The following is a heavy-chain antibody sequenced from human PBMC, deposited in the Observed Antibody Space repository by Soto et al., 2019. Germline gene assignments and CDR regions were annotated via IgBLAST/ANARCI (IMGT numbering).Heavy chain of an antibody. V-gene: IGHV1-3*01. J-gene: IGHJ4*02. CDR2: INAGNGNT. D-gene: IGHD2-15*01. Sequence: ASVKVSCKASGYTFTSYAMHWVRQAPGQRLEWMGWINAGNGNTKYSQKFQGRVTITRDTSASTAYMELSSLRSEDTAMYYCARGPGGPDGPGDYWGQGTLVTVSS. CDR3: ARGPGGPDGPGDY. CDR1: GYTFTSYA.